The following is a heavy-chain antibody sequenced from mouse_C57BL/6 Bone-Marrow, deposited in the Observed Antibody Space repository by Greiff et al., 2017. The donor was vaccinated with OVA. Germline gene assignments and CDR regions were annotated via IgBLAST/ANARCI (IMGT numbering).Heavy chain of an antibody. V-gene: IGHV1-61*01. CDR2: IYPSDSET. CDR3: ARWFDGSPAY. Sequence: VKLQQPGAELVRPGSSVKLSCKASGYTFTSYWMDWVKQRPGQGLEWIGNIYPSDSETHYNQKFKDKATLTVDESSSTAYMQLSSLTSEDSAVYYCARWFDGSPAYWGQGTLVTVSA. J-gene: IGHJ3*01. CDR1: GYTFTSYW. D-gene: IGHD2-3*01.